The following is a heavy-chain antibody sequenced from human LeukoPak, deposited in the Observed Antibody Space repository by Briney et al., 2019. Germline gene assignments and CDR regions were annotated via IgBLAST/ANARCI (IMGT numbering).Heavy chain of an antibody. D-gene: IGHD2-2*01. CDR3: ARRDIVVVPAGDNAFDI. CDR1: GGSISSGSYY. Sequence: SETLSLTCTVSGGSISSGSYYWSWIRQPAGKGLEWIGRIYTSGSTNYNPSLKSRVTISVDTSKNQFSLKLSSVTAADTAVYYCARRDIVVVPAGDNAFDIWGQGTMVTVSS. CDR2: IYTSGST. J-gene: IGHJ3*02. V-gene: IGHV4-61*02.